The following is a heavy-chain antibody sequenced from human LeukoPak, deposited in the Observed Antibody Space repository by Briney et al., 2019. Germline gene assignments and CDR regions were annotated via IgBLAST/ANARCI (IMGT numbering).Heavy chain of an antibody. V-gene: IGHV3-23*01. Sequence: PGGSLRLSCAASGFTFSSYAMSWVRQAPGKGLEWVSAISGSGGSTYYADSVKGRFTISRDNSKNTLYLQMNSLRVEDAAVYFCARGSGWYDYWGQGTLVTVSS. J-gene: IGHJ4*02. D-gene: IGHD6-19*01. CDR2: ISGSGGST. CDR1: GFTFSSYA. CDR3: ARGSGWYDY.